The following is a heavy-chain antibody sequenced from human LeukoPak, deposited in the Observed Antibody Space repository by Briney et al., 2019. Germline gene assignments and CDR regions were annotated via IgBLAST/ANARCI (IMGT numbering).Heavy chain of an antibody. CDR2: IYNSGST. CDR1: SGSISSYY. V-gene: IGHV4-59*08. J-gene: IGHJ3*02. Sequence: SETLSLTCTVFSGSISSYYWTWIRQPPGKGLEWIGYIYNSGSTNYNPSLKSRVTISVDTSKNQFSLKLSSVTAADTAVYYCARLGAGRGGIWGQGTMVTVSS. CDR3: ARLGAGRGGI. D-gene: IGHD1-26*01.